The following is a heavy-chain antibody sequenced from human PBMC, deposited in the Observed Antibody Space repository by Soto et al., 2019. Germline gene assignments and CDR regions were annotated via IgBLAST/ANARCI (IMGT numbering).Heavy chain of an antibody. J-gene: IGHJ4*02. CDR3: ARDQVAVAGGTFGY. V-gene: IGHV3-33*01. CDR1: GFTFSIYG. CDR2: IWYDGSNK. Sequence: LRLSCAASGFTFSIYGMHWVRQAPGKGLEWVAVIWYDGSNKYYADSVKGRFTISGDNSKNTLYLQMNSLRAEDTAVYYCARDQVAVAGGTFGYWGQGTLVTVS. D-gene: IGHD6-19*01.